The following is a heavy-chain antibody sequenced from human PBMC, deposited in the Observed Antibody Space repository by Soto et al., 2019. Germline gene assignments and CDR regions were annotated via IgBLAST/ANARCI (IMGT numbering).Heavy chain of an antibody. V-gene: IGHV3-30*18. CDR1: GVTFKNHD. Sequence: PGGSLRLACVSSGVTFKNHDMPGVRRAPGKGLDWLAIVSRDETQTFYAESLQGRFTISRDNSNNMVSLQLNNLRAEHTAMYYGVKRDCGISCARHVPANEIVAWGQGSLLTVAS. CDR3: VKRDCGISCARHVPANEIVA. D-gene: IGHD2-21*01. J-gene: IGHJ5*02. CDR2: VSRDETQT.